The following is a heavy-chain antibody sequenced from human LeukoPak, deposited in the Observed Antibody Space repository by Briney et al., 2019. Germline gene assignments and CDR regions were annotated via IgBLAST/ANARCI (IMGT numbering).Heavy chain of an antibody. D-gene: IGHD5-24*01. CDR1: GASIISYS. Sequence: ETPSLTCPVSGASIISYSWSWIRQPDGKGREGIGRIYASGTTICNAPLTSRGTVSVDTSKNQFSLKLNSVTAADTAVYYCARSGDGYNLRFDYGGQGTLVTVSS. J-gene: IGHJ4*02. CDR2: IYASGTT. V-gene: IGHV4-4*07. CDR3: ARSGDGYNLRFDY.